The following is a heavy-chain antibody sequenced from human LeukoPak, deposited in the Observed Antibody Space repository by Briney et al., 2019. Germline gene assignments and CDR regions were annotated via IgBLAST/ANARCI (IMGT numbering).Heavy chain of an antibody. J-gene: IGHJ4*02. D-gene: IGHD1-7*01. CDR3: TRSTYNWNYLFDY. CDR1: GFTFSGSA. V-gene: IGHV3-73*01. Sequence: GGSLRLSXAASGFTFSGSAMHWVRQASGKGLEWVGRIRSKANSYATAYAASVKGRFTISRDDSKNTAYLQMNSLKTEDTAVYYCTRSTYNWNYLFDYWGQGTLVTVSS. CDR2: IRSKANSYAT.